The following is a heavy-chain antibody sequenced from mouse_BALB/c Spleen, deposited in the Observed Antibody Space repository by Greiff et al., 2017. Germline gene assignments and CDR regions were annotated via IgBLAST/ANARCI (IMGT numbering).Heavy chain of an antibody. Sequence: QVQLQQSGAELAKPGASVKMSCKASGYTFTSYWMHWVKQRPGQGLEWIGYINPSTGYTEYNQKFKDKATLTADKSSSTAYMQLSSLTSEDSAVYYCASGGTYFDVWGAGTTVTVSS. CDR3: ASGGTYFDV. V-gene: IGHV1-7*01. CDR1: GYTFTSYW. J-gene: IGHJ1*01. CDR2: INPSTGYT.